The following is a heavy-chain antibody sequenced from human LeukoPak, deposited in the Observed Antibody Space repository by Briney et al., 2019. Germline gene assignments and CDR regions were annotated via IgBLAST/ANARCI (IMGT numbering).Heavy chain of an antibody. V-gene: IGHV1-2*02. D-gene: IGHD2-21*01. Sequence: GASVKVSCKASGYIFTAYFLHWVRQAPGQGPEWMGWINPVNGVSEYAQKFQGRVNMTRDTSTSTVYMELNRLTSNDTAIYFCTRDLDIVATIINVWGQGTLVTVS. CDR1: GYIFTAYF. CDR2: INPVNGVS. CDR3: TRDLDIVATIINV. J-gene: IGHJ4*02.